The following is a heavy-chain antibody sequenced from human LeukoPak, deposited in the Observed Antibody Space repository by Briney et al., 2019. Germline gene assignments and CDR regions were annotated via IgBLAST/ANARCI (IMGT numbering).Heavy chain of an antibody. Sequence: GGSLRLSCAASGFTFSSYEMNWVRQAPGKGLEWVSFIYSGGITHYSDSVKGRFTISRDNSKNTLYFQMNSLRADDTAVYYCARRAGEYSHPYDYWGQGTLVTVSS. CDR1: GFTFSSYE. CDR3: ARRAGEYSHPYDY. CDR2: IYSGGIT. D-gene: IGHD4-17*01. V-gene: IGHV3-53*01. J-gene: IGHJ4*02.